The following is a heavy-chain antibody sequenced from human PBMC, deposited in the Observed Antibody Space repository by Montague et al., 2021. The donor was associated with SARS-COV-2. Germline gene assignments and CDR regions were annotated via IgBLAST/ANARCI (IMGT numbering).Heavy chain of an antibody. Sequence: SETLSLTCTVSGGSISSYYWSWIRQPAGKGLEWIGRIYTSGSTNYNPSLKSRVTMSVDTSKNQFSLKLSSVTAADTAVYYCARHRRVGLVVAAANWFDPWGQGTLVTVSS. CDR2: IYTSGST. CDR3: ARHRRVGLVVAAANWFDP. D-gene: IGHD2-15*01. V-gene: IGHV4-4*07. CDR1: GGSISSYY. J-gene: IGHJ5*01.